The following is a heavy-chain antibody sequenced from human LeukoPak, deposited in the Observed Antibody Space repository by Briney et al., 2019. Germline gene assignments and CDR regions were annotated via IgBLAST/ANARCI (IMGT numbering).Heavy chain of an antibody. CDR3: ARQKDGISIVGAADY. CDR2: IYPGDSDT. D-gene: IGHD1-26*01. J-gene: IGHJ4*02. CDR1: GYSFTSYW. V-gene: IGHV5-51*01. Sequence: GESLKISCKASGYSFTSYWIGWVRQMPGKGLEWMGIIYPGDSDTRYSPSFQGQVTISADKSISTAYLQWSSLKASDTAMYYCARQKDGISIVGAADYWGQGTLVTVSS.